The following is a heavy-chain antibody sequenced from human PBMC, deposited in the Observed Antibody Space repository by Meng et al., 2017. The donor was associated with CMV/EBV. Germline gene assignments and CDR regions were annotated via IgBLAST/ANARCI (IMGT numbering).Heavy chain of an antibody. CDR1: GYTFNSYG. CDR3: ASPGYCSSTSCNHYGMDV. CDR2: ISAYNGNT. D-gene: IGHD2-2*01. V-gene: IGHV1-18*01. Sequence: ASVKVSCKASGYTFNSYGISWVRQAPGQGLEWMGWISAYNGNTNYAQKLQGRVTMTTDTSTSTAYMELGSLRSDDTAVYYCASPGYCSSTSCNHYGMDVWGQGTTVTVSS. J-gene: IGHJ6*02.